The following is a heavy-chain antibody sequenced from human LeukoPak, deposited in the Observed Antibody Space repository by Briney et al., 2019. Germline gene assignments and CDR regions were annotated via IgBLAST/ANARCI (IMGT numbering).Heavy chain of an antibody. J-gene: IGHJ5*02. CDR2: IYYSGST. Sequence: SEXXSLTCTVAGGSISXSSYYWGWIRQPPGKGXEWSGSIYYSGSTYYNPSLKSRVTISVDTSKNQFSLKLSSVTAADTAVYYCARGREIAAASGWFDPWGQGTLVTVSS. D-gene: IGHD6-13*01. CDR3: ARGREIAAASGWFDP. CDR1: GGSISXSSYY. V-gene: IGHV4-39*07.